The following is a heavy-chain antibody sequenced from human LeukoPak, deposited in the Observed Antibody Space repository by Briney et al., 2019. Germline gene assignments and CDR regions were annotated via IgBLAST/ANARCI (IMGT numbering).Heavy chain of an antibody. J-gene: IGHJ6*03. CDR3: AREGRYRYGYNEYHSYMDI. Sequence: SETLSLTCAVYGGSFSGYYWSWIRQPPGKGLEWIGEINHSGSTNYNPSLKSRVTISVDTSKNQFSLKLCSVTAAGTAVYYCAREGRYRYGYNEYHSYMDIWGKGTTVTVSS. V-gene: IGHV4-34*01. CDR1: GGSFSGYY. CDR2: INHSGST. D-gene: IGHD5-24*01.